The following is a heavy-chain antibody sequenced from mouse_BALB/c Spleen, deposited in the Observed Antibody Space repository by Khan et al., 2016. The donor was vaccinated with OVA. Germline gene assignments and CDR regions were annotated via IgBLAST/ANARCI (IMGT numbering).Heavy chain of an antibody. CDR3: TRVAYNDDSEGFAY. CDR1: GFTFSTYG. J-gene: IGHJ3*01. Sequence: EVQLVESGGDLVKPGGSLKLSCAASGFTFSTYGMSWVRQTPDKRLEWVATVSTGGGYTYYPDSVKGRFTISRDNAKNTLYLQMSGLKSEDTAMFYCTRVAYNDDSEGFAYWGQGTLVTVSA. V-gene: IGHV5-6*01. CDR2: VSTGGGYT. D-gene: IGHD1-3*01.